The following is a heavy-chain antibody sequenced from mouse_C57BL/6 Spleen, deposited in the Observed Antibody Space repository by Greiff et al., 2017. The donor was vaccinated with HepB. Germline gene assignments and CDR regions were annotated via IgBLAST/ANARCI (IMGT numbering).Heavy chain of an antibody. Sequence: EVQRVESGGGLVQPGGSLSLSCAASGFTFTDYYMSWVRQPPGKALEWLGFIRNKANGYTTEYSASVKGRFTISRDNSQSILYLQMNALRAEDSATYYSARRGYYYGSSHYAMDYWGQGTSVTVSS. CDR1: GFTFTDYY. D-gene: IGHD1-1*01. J-gene: IGHJ4*01. V-gene: IGHV7-3*01. CDR3: ARRGYYYGSSHYAMDY. CDR2: IRNKANGYTT.